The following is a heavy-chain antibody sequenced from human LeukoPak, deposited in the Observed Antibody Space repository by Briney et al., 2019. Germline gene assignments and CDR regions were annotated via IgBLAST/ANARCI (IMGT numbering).Heavy chain of an antibody. CDR1: GFTFSSYG. D-gene: IGHD3-10*01. V-gene: IGHV3-30*02. J-gene: IGHJ4*02. CDR2: IRYDGSNK. CDR3: AKIWFGELRFGYFDY. Sequence: GGSLRLSCAASGFTFSSYGMHWVRQAPGKGLEWVAFIRYDGSNKYYADSVKGRFTISRDNSKNTLYLQMNSLRAEDTAVYYCAKIWFGELRFGYFDYWGQGTLVTVSS.